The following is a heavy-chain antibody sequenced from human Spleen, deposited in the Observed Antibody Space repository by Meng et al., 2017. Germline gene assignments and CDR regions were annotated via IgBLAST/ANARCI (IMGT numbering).Heavy chain of an antibody. J-gene: IGHJ4*02. CDR3: ARVAYRWGGDCSYFDY. CDR2: INHSGST. V-gene: IGHV4-34*01. Sequence: QVQLQQWGAGLLKPSETLSITGAVYGGSFSGYYWSWIRQPPGKGLEGIGEINHSGSTNYNPSLKSRVTISVDTSKNQFSLKLSSVTAADTAVYYCARVAYRWGGDCSYFDYWGQGTLVTVSS. CDR1: GGSFSGYY. D-gene: IGHD2-21*02.